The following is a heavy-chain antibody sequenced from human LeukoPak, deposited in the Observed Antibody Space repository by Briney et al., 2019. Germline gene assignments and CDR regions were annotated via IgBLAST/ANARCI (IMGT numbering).Heavy chain of an antibody. J-gene: IGHJ5*02. CDR2: IYYSGST. D-gene: IGHD3-16*01. CDR3: AGGPNWFDP. V-gene: IGHV4-59*01. CDR1: GGSISSYY. Sequence: SEALSLTCTVSGGSISSYYWSWIRQPPGKGLEWIGYIYYSGSTNYNPSLKSRVTISVDTSKNQFSLKLSSVTAADTAVYYCAGGPNWFDPWGQGTLVTVSS.